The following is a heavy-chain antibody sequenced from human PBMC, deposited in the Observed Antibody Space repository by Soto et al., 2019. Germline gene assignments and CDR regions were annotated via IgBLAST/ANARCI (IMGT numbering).Heavy chain of an antibody. CDR2: IYPGDSDT. Sequence: GESLKISCKGSGYSFTSYWIGWVRQMPGKGLEWMGIIYPGDSDTRYSPSFQGQVTISADKSISTAYLQWSSLKASDTAMYYCARQGRGDAPHYGMDVWGQGXTVTVSS. CDR3: ARQGRGDAPHYGMDV. CDR1: GYSFTSYW. J-gene: IGHJ6*02. V-gene: IGHV5-51*01. D-gene: IGHD3-16*01.